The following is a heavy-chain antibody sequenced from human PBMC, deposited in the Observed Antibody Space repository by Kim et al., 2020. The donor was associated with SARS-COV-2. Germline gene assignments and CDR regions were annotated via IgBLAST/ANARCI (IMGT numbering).Heavy chain of an antibody. CDR2: TITSGGTT. Sequence: GGSLRLSCVASGFTFRTSAMSWVRQAPGKGLEWVSTTITSGGTTDYTDSVKGRFTISRDSSKNTLYLQMNSLRAEDTAIYYCAKGGGSPGWFDPWGQGTLVTVSS. CDR1: GFTFRTSA. D-gene: IGHD2-15*01. CDR3: AKGGGSPGWFDP. J-gene: IGHJ5*02. V-gene: IGHV3-23*01.